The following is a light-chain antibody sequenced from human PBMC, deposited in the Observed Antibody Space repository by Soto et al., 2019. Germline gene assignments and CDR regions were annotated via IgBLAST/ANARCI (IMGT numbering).Light chain of an antibody. Sequence: IMLTQSPGTLSLSPGERATLSCRASQSVSSSYLAWYQQKPGQAPRLLIYGASSRATGFPARFSGSGSGTDFTLTISSLQSEDFAVYYCQQYNNWPWTFGQGTKVDIK. J-gene: IGKJ1*01. CDR2: GAS. CDR3: QQYNNWPWT. V-gene: IGKV3-15*01. CDR1: QSVSSSY.